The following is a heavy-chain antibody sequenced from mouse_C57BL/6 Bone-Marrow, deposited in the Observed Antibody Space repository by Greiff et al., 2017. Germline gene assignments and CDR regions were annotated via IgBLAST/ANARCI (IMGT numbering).Heavy chain of an antibody. CDR1: GFSLTSYG. J-gene: IGHJ4*01. V-gene: IGHV2-6-1*01. CDR2: IWSDGST. Sequence: VKLQESGPGLVAPSQSLSITCTVSGFSLTSYGVHWVRQPPGKGLEWLVVIWSDGSTTYNSALKSRLSISKANSKSQVFLKMNSLQTDDTAMYYCARHSHYYGSSYGAMDYWGQGTSVTVSS. D-gene: IGHD1-1*01. CDR3: ARHSHYYGSSYGAMDY.